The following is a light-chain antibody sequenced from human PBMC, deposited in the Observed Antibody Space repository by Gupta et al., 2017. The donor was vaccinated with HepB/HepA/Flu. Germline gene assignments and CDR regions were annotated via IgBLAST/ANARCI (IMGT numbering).Light chain of an antibody. CDR2: GVS. Sequence: EIVSTPSPGALSSSPGERATLSCRASQSVSTLLAWYQQRPGQAPRLLINGVSNRANGIPDRFSGSGFGTEFTLTISRREPEDFAVYYCQHCRNSLFSFGHGTKVDIK. CDR3: QHCRNSLFS. V-gene: IGKV3-20*01. CDR1: QSVSTL. J-gene: IGKJ3*01.